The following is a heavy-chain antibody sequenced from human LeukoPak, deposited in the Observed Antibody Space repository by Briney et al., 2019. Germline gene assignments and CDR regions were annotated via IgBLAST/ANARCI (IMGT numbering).Heavy chain of an antibody. J-gene: IGHJ5*02. D-gene: IGHD4-17*01. CDR2: IYYSGST. Sequence: SQTLSLTCTVSGGSISSGGYSWSWIRQHPGKGLEWIGYIYYSGSTDYNPSLKSRVTISVDTSKNQFSLKLSSVTAADTDVYYCASISTVTTPTSGWFDPWGQGTLVTVSS. CDR3: ASISTVTTPTSGWFDP. CDR1: GGSISSGGYS. V-gene: IGHV4-31*03.